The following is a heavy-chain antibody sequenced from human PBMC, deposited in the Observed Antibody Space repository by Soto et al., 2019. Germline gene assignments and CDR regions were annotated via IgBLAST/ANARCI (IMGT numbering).Heavy chain of an antibody. D-gene: IGHD1-26*01. CDR1: GGSISSGGYS. CDR3: ASTTTGNDY. J-gene: IGHJ4*02. CDR2: IYHSGST. V-gene: IGHV4-30-2*01. Sequence: SETLSLTCAVSGGSISSGGYSWSWIRQPPGKGLEWIGYIYHSGSTYYNPSLKSRVTISVDRSKNQFSLKLSSVTAADTAVYYCASTTTGNDYWGQGTLVTVSS.